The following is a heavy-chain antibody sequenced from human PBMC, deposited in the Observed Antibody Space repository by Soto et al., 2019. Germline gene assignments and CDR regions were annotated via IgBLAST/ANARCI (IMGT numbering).Heavy chain of an antibody. CDR3: ARDQNYYGMDV. V-gene: IGHV3-30*03. Sequence: PGGSLRLSCAASGFTFSSYGVHWVRQAPGKGLEWVAVISYDGSNKYYADSVKGRFTISRDNSKNTLYLQMNSLRAEDTAVYYCARDQNYYGMDVWGQGTTVTVSS. CDR2: ISYDGSNK. J-gene: IGHJ6*02. CDR1: GFTFSSYG.